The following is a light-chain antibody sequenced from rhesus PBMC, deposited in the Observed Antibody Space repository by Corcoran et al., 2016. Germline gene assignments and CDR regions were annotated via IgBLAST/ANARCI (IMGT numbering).Light chain of an antibody. CDR3: SSYAGSNTYI. V-gene: IGLV2-32*02. CDR1: SSDIGGYNY. CDR2: EVS. J-gene: IGLJ1*01. Sequence: QAALTQSRSVSGSPGQSVTLSCTGTSSDIGGYNYVSWYQQHPGTAPKLMIYEVSKRPSGVSDRFSGSKSGNTASLTISGLQAEDEADYYCSSYAGSNTYIFGAGTRLTVL.